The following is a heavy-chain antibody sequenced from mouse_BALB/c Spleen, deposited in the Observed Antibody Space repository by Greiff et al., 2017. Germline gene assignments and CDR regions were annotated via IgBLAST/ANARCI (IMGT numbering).Heavy chain of an antibody. Sequence: QVQLKQPGAELVKPGASVKLSCKASGYTFSSYWMHWVKQRPGRGLEWIGRIDPDSGGTKYNEKFKSKATLTADKPSSTASMQLSSLTSEDSAVSYCTRSDYGVYDMDYWGQGTSLTVSS. CDR3: TRSDYGVYDMDY. J-gene: IGHJ4*01. D-gene: IGHD1-1*02. CDR2: IDPDSGGT. V-gene: IGHV1-62-3*01. CDR1: GYTFSSYW.